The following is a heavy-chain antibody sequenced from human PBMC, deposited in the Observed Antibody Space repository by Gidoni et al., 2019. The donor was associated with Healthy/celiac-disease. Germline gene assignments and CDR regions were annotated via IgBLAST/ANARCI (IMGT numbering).Heavy chain of an antibody. CDR1: GFPFDDYG. V-gene: IGHV3-20*04. D-gene: IGHD6-19*01. Sequence: EVQLVESGGGVVRPGGSLRLSCAASGFPFDDYGMRWVRQAPGKGLEWVSGINWNGGSTGYADSVKGRFTISRDNAKNYLYLQMNSLRAEDTALYYCARGLRSGSGWYMGSDYFDYWGQGALVTVSS. J-gene: IGHJ4*02. CDR3: ARGLRSGSGWYMGSDYFDY. CDR2: INWNGGST.